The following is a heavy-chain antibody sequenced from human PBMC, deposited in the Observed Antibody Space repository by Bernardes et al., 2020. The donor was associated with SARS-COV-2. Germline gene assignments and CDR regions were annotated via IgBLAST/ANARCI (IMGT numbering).Heavy chain of an antibody. Sequence: GGSLRLSCAASGFTFSSSAMSWVRQAPGKGLEWVSAISGSGGSTYYADSVKGRFTISRDNSKNTLYLQMNSLRAEDTAVYYCAKTRHDCSSTSCYYAFDYWGQGTRVTVSS. CDR3: AKTRHDCSSTSCYYAFDY. D-gene: IGHD2-2*01. J-gene: IGHJ4*02. CDR1: GFTFSSSA. CDR2: ISGSGGST. V-gene: IGHV3-23*01.